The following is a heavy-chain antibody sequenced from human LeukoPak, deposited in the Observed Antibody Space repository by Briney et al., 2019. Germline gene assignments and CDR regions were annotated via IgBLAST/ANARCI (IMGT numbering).Heavy chain of an antibody. CDR2: FDPEDGET. D-gene: IGHD6-19*01. CDR1: GYTLTELS. V-gene: IGHV1-24*01. J-gene: IGHJ6*03. Sequence: ASVKASCKVSGYTLTELSMHWVRQAPGKGLEWMGGFDPEDGETIYAQKFQGRVTMTEDTSTDTAYMELSSLRSEDTAVYYCARGIAVADDYYYCMDVWGKGTTVTVSS. CDR3: ARGIAVADDYYYCMDV.